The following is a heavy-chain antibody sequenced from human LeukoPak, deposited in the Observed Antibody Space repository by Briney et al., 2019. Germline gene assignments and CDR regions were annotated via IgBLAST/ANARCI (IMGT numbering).Heavy chain of an antibody. Sequence: GGSLRLSCVGSGFSFNAFWINWVRLAPGKGLEWVANMKQDGSEKYYLDSVKGRFTISRDNAKNSIYLQMNRLRVEDTAVYYCARPRGYGTPHDAFDIWGQGTMVTVSS. J-gene: IGHJ3*02. D-gene: IGHD5-18*01. CDR2: MKQDGSEK. V-gene: IGHV3-7*01. CDR3: ARPRGYGTPHDAFDI. CDR1: GFSFNAFW.